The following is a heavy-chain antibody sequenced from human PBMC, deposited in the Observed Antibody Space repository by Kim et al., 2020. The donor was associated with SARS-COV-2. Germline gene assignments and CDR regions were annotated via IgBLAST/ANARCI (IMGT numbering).Heavy chain of an antibody. CDR3: AREATTRRSGAPRRPTKYLGMSV. CDR1: GNTFTADN. CDR2: IDPASVGT. V-gene: IGHV1-2*06. Sequence: ASVKVSCKTSGNTFTADNILWVRQAPGQGLEWMGRIDPASVGTKFAQKFQGRVTMTSDKSISTAYMELTSLTSDDTAVYYCAREATTRRSGAPRRPTKYLGMSVGGQGTTVTVSS. J-gene: IGHJ6*02. D-gene: IGHD6-6*01.